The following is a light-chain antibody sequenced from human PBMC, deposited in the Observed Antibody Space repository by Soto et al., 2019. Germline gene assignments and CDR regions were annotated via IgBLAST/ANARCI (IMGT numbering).Light chain of an antibody. V-gene: IGLV2-14*03. Sequence: QSALTQPASVFGSPGQSITISCTGTSSDVGGYNFVSCYQQHPGKAPKLMIYEVSNRPSGVSNRFSGSKSGNTASLTISGLQPEDEADYYCISYTTSSTVVFGTGTKVTLL. CDR2: EVS. CDR3: ISYTTSSTVV. J-gene: IGLJ1*01. CDR1: SSDVGGYNF.